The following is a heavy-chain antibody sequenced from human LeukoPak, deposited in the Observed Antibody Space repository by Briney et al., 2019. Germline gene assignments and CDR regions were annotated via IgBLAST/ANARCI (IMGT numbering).Heavy chain of an antibody. CDR3: ARGLGIVPAAVDY. CDR2: IIPIFGTA. V-gene: IGHV1-69*13. J-gene: IGHJ4*02. D-gene: IGHD2-2*01. CDR1: GGTFSSYA. Sequence: GASVKVSCKASGGTFSSYAISWLRQAPGQGLEWMGGIIPIFGTANYAQKFQGRVTITADESTSTAYMELSSLRSEDTAVYYCARGLGIVPAAVDYWGQGTLVTVSS.